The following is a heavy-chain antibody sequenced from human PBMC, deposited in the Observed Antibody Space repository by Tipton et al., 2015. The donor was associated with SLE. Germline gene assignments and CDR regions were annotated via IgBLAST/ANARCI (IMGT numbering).Heavy chain of an antibody. CDR1: GGSITTSGYF. CDR2: IYHSGAT. V-gene: IGHV4-31*11. D-gene: IGHD2-2*01. J-gene: IGHJ6*03. Sequence: TLSLTCVVSGGSITTSGYFWSWIRQRPGKGLEWIGYIYHSGATYYNLSLKNRVTISIDTSKNQFSLRLTSVTAADTAVYFCARDRVPAIISQSGYMDVWGNGTTVSVSS. CDR3: ARDRVPAIISQSGYMDV.